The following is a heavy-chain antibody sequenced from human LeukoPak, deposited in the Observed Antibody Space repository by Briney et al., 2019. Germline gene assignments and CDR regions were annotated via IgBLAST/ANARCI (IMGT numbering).Heavy chain of an antibody. Sequence: GGSLRLSCAASGFTFSSYWMSWVRQAPGKGLEWVANIKQDGSEKYYVDSVKGRFTISRDNAKNSLYLQMNSLRAEDTAVYYCARGTPSSSGWLYYGMDVWGQGTTVTVSS. CDR1: GFTFSSYW. D-gene: IGHD6-19*01. V-gene: IGHV3-7*01. J-gene: IGHJ6*02. CDR3: ARGTPSSSGWLYYGMDV. CDR2: IKQDGSEK.